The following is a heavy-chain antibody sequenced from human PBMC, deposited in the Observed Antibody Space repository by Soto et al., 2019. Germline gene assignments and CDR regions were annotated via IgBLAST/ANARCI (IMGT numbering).Heavy chain of an antibody. Sequence: GGSLRLSCAASGFTFSSYAMSWVRQAPGKGLEWVSAISGSGGSTYYADSVKGRFTISRDNSKNTLYLQMNSLRAEDTAVYYCAKDNSEYSSGWAYYYYGMDVWGQGTTVTVSS. D-gene: IGHD6-19*01. V-gene: IGHV3-23*01. CDR3: AKDNSEYSSGWAYYYYGMDV. J-gene: IGHJ6*02. CDR1: GFTFSSYA. CDR2: ISGSGGST.